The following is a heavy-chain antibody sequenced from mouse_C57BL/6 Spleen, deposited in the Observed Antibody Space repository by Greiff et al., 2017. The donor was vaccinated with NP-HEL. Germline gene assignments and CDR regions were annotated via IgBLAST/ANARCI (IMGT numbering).Heavy chain of an antibody. CDR1: GYTFTDYE. D-gene: IGHD1-1*01. J-gene: IGHJ4*01. V-gene: IGHV1-15*01. Sequence: QVQLQQSGAELVRPGASVTLSCKASGYTFTDYEMHWVKQTPVHGLEWIGAIDPETGGTAYNQKFKGKAILTADKSSSTAYMELRSLTSEDSAVYYCTRRGVRYGYYAMDYWGQGTSVTVSS. CDR2: IDPETGGT. CDR3: TRRGVRYGYYAMDY.